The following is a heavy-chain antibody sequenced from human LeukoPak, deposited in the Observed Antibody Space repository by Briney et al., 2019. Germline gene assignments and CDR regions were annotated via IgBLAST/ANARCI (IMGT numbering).Heavy chain of an antibody. V-gene: IGHV1-2*04. D-gene: IGHD2-15*01. J-gene: IGHJ6*02. CDR2: INPNSGGT. CDR1: GYIFTGYY. Sequence: ASVKVSCKASGYIFTGYYMHWVRQAPGQGLEWMGWINPNSGGTNYAQKFQGWVTMTRDTSISTAYMELSRLRSDDTAVYYCARDSRLLGNYYGMDVWGQGTTVTVSS. CDR3: ARDSRLLGNYYGMDV.